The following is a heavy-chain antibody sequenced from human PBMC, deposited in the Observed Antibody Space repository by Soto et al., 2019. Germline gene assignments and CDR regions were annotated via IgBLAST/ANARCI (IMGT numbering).Heavy chain of an antibody. Sequence: GASVKVSCKASGGTFSSYAISWVRQAPGQGLEWMGGIIPIFGTANYAQKFQGRVTITADESTSTAYMELSSLRSEDTAVYYCARGGYYGSGSYYKGGPYYYYYYGMDVWGQGTTVTVSS. CDR2: IIPIFGTA. V-gene: IGHV1-69*13. CDR3: ARGGYYGSGSYYKGGPYYYYYYGMDV. CDR1: GGTFSSYA. J-gene: IGHJ6*02. D-gene: IGHD3-10*01.